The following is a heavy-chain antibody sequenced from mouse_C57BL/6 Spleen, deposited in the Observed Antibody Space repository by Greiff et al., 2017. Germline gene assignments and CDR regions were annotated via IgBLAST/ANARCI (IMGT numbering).Heavy chain of an antibody. D-gene: IGHD1-1*01. J-gene: IGHJ4*01. CDR2: INPGSGGT. V-gene: IGHV1-54*01. CDR1: GYAFTNYL. CDR3: ARFRFITTVVATDYAMNN. Sequence: QVQLQQSGAELVRPGTSVKVSCKASGYAFTNYLIEWVKQRPGQGLEWIGVINPGSGGTNYNEKLKGKATLTADKYSSTAYMQLMSLTSEASAGFYWARFRFITTVVATDYAMNNGGQGTSVTVSS.